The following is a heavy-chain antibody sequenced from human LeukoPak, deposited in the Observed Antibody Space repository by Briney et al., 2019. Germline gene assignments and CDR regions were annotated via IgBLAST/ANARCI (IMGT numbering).Heavy chain of an antibody. J-gene: IGHJ4*02. CDR3: AKEKGDGSGFVGSNRTIDY. CDR2: MSWNSGSR. V-gene: IGHV3-9*01. Sequence: GGSLRLSCAASGFTFDDYAMHWVRQAPGKGLEWVSGMSWNSGSREDEDSVKGRFTISEDNAKNPQYLQINSLRAEDTALYYCAKEKGDGSGFVGSNRTIDYWGQGTLVTVSS. CDR1: GFTFDDYA. D-gene: IGHD3-10*01.